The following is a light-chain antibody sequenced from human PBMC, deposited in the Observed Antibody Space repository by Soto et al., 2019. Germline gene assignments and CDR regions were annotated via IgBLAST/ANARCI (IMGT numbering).Light chain of an antibody. Sequence: DIVMTQSPDSLAVSLGERATINCKSSQSVLYSSDNKNYLAWYQQKPGQPPKLLISWASTRESGVPDRFSGSGSGTDFTLTISSLQAEDVAVYYCQQHYSTPLTFGQGTKVEIK. J-gene: IGKJ1*01. CDR2: WAS. V-gene: IGKV4-1*01. CDR1: QSVLYSSDNKNY. CDR3: QQHYSTPLT.